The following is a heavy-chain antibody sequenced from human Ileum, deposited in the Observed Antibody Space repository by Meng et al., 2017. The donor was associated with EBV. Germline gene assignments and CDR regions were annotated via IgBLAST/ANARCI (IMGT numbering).Heavy chain of an antibody. D-gene: IGHD2-8*02. Sequence: HVHLQASGPGPVSPSDPLSISGPASGASVRSGAYQWSWIRQPLGKGLEWIGCMYDSDSGKAKYNPSLNSRVIISLDTSKNHFVLKLTSVTAADTAVYYCAYYTAGRGGVGSWGQGTLVTVSS. J-gene: IGHJ4*02. CDR1: GASVRSGAYQ. CDR3: AYYTAGRGGVGS. CDR2: MYDSDSGKA. V-gene: IGHV4-61*03.